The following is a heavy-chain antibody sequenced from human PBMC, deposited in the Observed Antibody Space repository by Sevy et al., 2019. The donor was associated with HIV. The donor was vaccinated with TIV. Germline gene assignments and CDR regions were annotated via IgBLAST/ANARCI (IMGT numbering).Heavy chain of an antibody. CDR3: ARDAGYSINWYPLY. CDR2: ISYEGSET. V-gene: IGHV3-30-3*01. CDR1: GFIFSTHA. Sequence: EGSLRLSCAASGFIFSTHAMHWVLQAPGKALEWVAVISYEGSETYYADSVKGRFTISRDNSKNTLYLQMNGLRVEDTAVYYCARDAGYSINWYPLYWGQGTLVTVSS. D-gene: IGHD6-13*01. J-gene: IGHJ4*02.